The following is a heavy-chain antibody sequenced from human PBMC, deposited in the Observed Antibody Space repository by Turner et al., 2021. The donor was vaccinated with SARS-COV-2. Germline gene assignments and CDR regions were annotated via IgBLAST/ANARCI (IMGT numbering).Heavy chain of an antibody. D-gene: IGHD3-10*01. CDR3: ARQGSGSYYAVPHY. CDR1: GGSISSSYYY. CDR2: IYYSGST. Sequence: QLQLQESGPGLVKPSETLSLTCTVSGGSISSSYYYLGWIRQPPGKGLEWIGSIYYSGSTYYNPSLKSRVTISVDTSKNQFSLKLSSVTAADTAVYYCARQGSGSYYAVPHYWGQGTLVTVSS. V-gene: IGHV4-39*01. J-gene: IGHJ4*02.